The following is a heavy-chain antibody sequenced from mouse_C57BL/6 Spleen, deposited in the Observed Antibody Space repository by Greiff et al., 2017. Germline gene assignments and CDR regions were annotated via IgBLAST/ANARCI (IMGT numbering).Heavy chain of an antibody. Sequence: VQLQQSGPELVKPGASVKISCKASGYAFSSSWMNWVKQRPGKGLEWIGRIYPGDGDTNYNGKFKGKATLTADKSSSTAYMQLSSLTSEDSAVYFCARSTAQATWNYWGQGTTLTVSS. D-gene: IGHD3-2*02. CDR3: ARSTAQATWNY. CDR2: IYPGDGDT. V-gene: IGHV1-82*01. CDR1: GYAFSSSW. J-gene: IGHJ2*01.